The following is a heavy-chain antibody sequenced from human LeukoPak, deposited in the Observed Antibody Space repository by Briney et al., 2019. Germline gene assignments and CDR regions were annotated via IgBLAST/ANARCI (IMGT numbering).Heavy chain of an antibody. V-gene: IGHV3-66*01. D-gene: IGHD2-2*01. CDR2: IYSGGST. CDR3: ARDSFVVVPAAREYYYGMDV. CDR1: GFTVSSNY. J-gene: IGHJ6*02. Sequence: GGSLRLSCAASGFTVSSNYMSWVRQAPGKGLEWVSVIYSGGSTYYADSVKGRSTISRDNSKNTLYLQMNSLRAEDTAVYYCARDSFVVVPAAREYYYGMDVWGQGTTVTVSS.